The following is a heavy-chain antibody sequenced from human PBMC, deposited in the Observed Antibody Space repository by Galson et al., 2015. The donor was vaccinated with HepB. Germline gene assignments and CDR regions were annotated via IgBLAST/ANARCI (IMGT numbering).Heavy chain of an antibody. D-gene: IGHD6-19*01. J-gene: IGHJ6*02. Sequence: SLRLSCAASGLTFSSYGMHWVRQAPGKGLGWVAVIWYDGSNKYYADSVKGRFTISRDNSKNTLYLQMNSLRAEDTAVYYCARLQWLPPDNYYYGMDVWGQGTTVTVSS. CDR3: ARLQWLPPDNYYYGMDV. CDR2: IWYDGSNK. V-gene: IGHV3-33*08. CDR1: GLTFSSYG.